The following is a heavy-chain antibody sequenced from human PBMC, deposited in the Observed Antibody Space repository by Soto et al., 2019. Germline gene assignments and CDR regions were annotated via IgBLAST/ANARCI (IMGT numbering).Heavy chain of an antibody. CDR1: GFTFSSYA. Sequence: GGSLRLSCAASGFTFSSYAMHWVRQAPGKGLEWVAVISYDGSNKYYADSVKGRFTISRDNSKNTLYLQMNSLRAEDTAVYYCAREKPRHRFDYWGQGTLVTVSS. V-gene: IGHV3-30-3*01. J-gene: IGHJ4*02. D-gene: IGHD6-6*01. CDR2: ISYDGSNK. CDR3: AREKPRHRFDY.